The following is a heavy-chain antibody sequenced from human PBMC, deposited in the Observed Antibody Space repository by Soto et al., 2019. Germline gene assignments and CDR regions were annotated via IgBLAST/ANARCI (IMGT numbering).Heavy chain of an antibody. CDR1: GFTFSSYA. CDR2: IAYDGSNK. J-gene: IGHJ4*02. V-gene: IGHV3-30-3*01. CDR3: ARGDIVVVVAARGIDY. D-gene: IGHD2-15*01. Sequence: QVQLVESGGGVVQPGGSLRLSCAASGFTFSSYAMHWVRQAPGKGLEWVSVIAYDGSNKYYADSVKGRFTISRDNAKNTLYLQMNSLRAEDTAVYYGARGDIVVVVAARGIDYWGQGTLVTVSS.